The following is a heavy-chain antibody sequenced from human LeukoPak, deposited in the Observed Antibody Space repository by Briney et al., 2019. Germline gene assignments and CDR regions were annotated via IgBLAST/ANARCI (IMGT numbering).Heavy chain of an antibody. Sequence: GGSLRLSCAASGFKFSDYGMHWVRQAPGKGLEWLAFIQCDGNNKYYADSVKGRFTVSRDISKNTQYLQMDSLRTEDTAVYYCAKDAYFCSGGSCSASDYWGQGTLVTVSS. J-gene: IGHJ4*02. CDR1: GFKFSDYG. D-gene: IGHD2-15*01. CDR3: AKDAYFCSGGSCSASDY. CDR2: IQCDGNNK. V-gene: IGHV3-30*02.